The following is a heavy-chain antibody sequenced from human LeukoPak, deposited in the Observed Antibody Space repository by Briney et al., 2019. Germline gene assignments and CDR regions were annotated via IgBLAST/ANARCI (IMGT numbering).Heavy chain of an antibody. D-gene: IGHD1-26*01. CDR2: MYPGGSDI. CDR3: ASRTGSYYPFDS. CDR1: GYSFSNYY. Sequence: GESLKISCKGSGYSFSNYYIDWVRQMPGKGLEWMGVMYPGGSDIRYSPSFQGQVTISADKSIDTAYLQWSNLKASDSAMYYCASRTGSYYPFDSWGQGTLVTVSS. V-gene: IGHV5-51*01. J-gene: IGHJ4*02.